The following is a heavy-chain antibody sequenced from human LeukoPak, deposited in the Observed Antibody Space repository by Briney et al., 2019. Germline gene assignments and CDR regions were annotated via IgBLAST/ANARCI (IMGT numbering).Heavy chain of an antibody. D-gene: IGHD1-26*01. CDR3: ARDQRSLFDV. Sequence: PSETLSLTCTVSGSSISSAYYWGWIRQPPGKGLEWVASIYSGGNAFYNPSLKSRVTISIDTSKKQFSLKLTSVTAGDTAVYYCARDQRSLFDVWGQGSLVTVSS. J-gene: IGHJ4*02. CDR2: IYSGGNA. V-gene: IGHV4-38-2*02. CDR1: GSSISSAYY.